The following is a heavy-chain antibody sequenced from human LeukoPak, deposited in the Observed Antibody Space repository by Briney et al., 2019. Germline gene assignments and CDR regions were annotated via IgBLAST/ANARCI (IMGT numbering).Heavy chain of an antibody. J-gene: IGHJ4*02. CDR1: GGSISSGGYY. CDR3: AREGWDIVVVPADSPPYYFDY. V-gene: IGHV4-30-2*01. CDR2: IYHSGST. D-gene: IGHD2-2*01. Sequence: SETLSLTCTVSGGSISSGGYYWSWIRQPPGKGLEWIGYIYHSGSTYYNPSLKSRVTISVDRSKNQFSLKLSSVTAADTAVYYCAREGWDIVVVPADSPPYYFDYWGQGTLVTVSS.